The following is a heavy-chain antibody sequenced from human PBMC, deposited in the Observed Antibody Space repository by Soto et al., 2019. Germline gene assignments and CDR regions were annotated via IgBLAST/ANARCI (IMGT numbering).Heavy chain of an antibody. V-gene: IGHV4-30-4*01. CDR3: ARDLAAAVHTYYYYYGMDV. J-gene: IGHJ6*02. CDR1: GGSISSGDYY. D-gene: IGHD6-13*01. Sequence: QVQLQESGPGLVKPSQTLFLTCTVSGGSISSGDYYWSWIRQPPGKGLEWIGYIYYSGSTYYNPSLKSRVTISVDTSKNQFSLKLSSVTAADTAVYYCARDLAAAVHTYYYYYGMDVWGQGTTVTVSS. CDR2: IYYSGST.